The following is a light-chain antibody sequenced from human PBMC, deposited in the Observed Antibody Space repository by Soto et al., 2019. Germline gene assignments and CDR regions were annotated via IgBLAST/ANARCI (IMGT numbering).Light chain of an antibody. CDR2: AAS. CDR1: QDISSY. Sequence: DIQLTQSPSFLSASVGDRVTITCRTRQDISSYLAWYQQKPGKAPQLLISAASTLQSGVPSRFSGRGSGTEFTLTISSLQPEDFATYYCQQLKSYPLSFGGGTQVEI. CDR3: QQLKSYPLS. V-gene: IGKV1-9*01. J-gene: IGKJ4*01.